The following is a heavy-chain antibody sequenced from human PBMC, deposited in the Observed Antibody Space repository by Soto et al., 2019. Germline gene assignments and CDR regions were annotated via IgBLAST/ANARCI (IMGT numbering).Heavy chain of an antibody. J-gene: IGHJ5*02. Sequence: QVQLVQSGAEVKKPGASVMLFCKASGYTFTTYTMNWVRQAPGQRLEWMGWINPVNGNTKSSQKFQDRVIITRDTSASTACMELRSLRSEDTAVYYCARGIATGQLDPWGQGTLVIVSS. V-gene: IGHV1-3*01. CDR2: INPVNGNT. D-gene: IGHD6-13*01. CDR3: ARGIATGQLDP. CDR1: GYTFTTYT.